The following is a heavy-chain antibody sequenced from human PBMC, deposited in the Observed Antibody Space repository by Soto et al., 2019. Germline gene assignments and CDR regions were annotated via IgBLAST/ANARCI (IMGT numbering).Heavy chain of an antibody. CDR3: ARGQYSRGGGYFDY. CDR2: ISSSGSTI. Sequence: EVQLVESGGGLVQPGGSLRLSCAASGFTFSSYEMNWVRQAPGKGLEWVSYISSSGSTIYYADSVKGRFTISRDNAKKSLYVQMNSLRAGGTAVYYCARGQYSRGGGYFDYWGQETLVTVSS. V-gene: IGHV3-48*03. J-gene: IGHJ4*02. D-gene: IGHD5-12*01. CDR1: GFTFSSYE.